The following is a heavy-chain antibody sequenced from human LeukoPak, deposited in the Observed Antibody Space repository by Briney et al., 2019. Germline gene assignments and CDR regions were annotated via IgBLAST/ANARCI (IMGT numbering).Heavy chain of an antibody. CDR3: ARFPVLRYPKYYYMDV. D-gene: IGHD3-9*01. V-gene: IGHV1-69*05. CDR1: GGTFSSYA. CDR2: IIPIFGTA. Sequence: GASVKVSCKASGGTFSSYAISWVRQAPGQGLEWMGGIIPIFGTANYAQKFQGRVTITTDESTSTAYMELSSLRSEDTAVYYCARFPVLRYPKYYYMDVWGKGTTVTVSS. J-gene: IGHJ6*03.